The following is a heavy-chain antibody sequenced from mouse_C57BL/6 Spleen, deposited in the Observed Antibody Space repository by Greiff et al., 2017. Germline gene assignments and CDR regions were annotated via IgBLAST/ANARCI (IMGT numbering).Heavy chain of an antibody. D-gene: IGHD1-1*01. J-gene: IGHJ1*03. CDR3: ARRETSCGSSPDWYFDV. V-gene: IGHV1-4*01. CDR2: INPSSGYT. Sequence: VQLQQSGAELARPGASVKMSCKASGYTFTSYTMHWVKQRPGQGLEWIGYINPSSGYTKYNQKFKDKATLTADKSSSTAYMQLSSLTSEDSAVYYCARRETSCGSSPDWYFDVWGTGTTVTVSS. CDR1: GYTFTSYT.